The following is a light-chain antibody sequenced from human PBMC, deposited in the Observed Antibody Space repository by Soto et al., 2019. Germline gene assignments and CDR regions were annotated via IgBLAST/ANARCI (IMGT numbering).Light chain of an antibody. Sequence: EIVLTQSPATVSLSRGVRGSVWWRASQSVGKYILAWYQHKRGQAPRLLIYETSNRATGIPDRFSGSGSGTDFTLNITRLEPEDSAVYYCLQHSGTSPKTFGQGTKVDIK. CDR1: QSVGKYI. V-gene: IGKV3D-20*02. CDR2: ETS. J-gene: IGKJ1*01. CDR3: LQHSGTSPKT.